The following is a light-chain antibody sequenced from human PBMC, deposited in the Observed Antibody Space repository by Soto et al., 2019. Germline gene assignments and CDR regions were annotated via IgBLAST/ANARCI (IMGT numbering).Light chain of an antibody. CDR3: QQYNSYSQT. CDR1: QGIRND. CDR2: AAS. J-gene: IGKJ1*01. V-gene: IGKV1-17*01. Sequence: SEMTHAPSSLSASLADRVTITCRASQGIRNDLGWYQQKPGIAPKRLIYAASSLQSGVPSRFSGSGSGTEFTLTISSLQPDDFATYYCQQYNSYSQTFGQGTKVDIK.